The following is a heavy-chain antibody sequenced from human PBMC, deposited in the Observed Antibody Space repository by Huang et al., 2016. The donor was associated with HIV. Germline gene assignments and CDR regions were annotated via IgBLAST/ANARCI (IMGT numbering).Heavy chain of an antibody. D-gene: IGHD4-4*01. CDR1: GGPFRSYS. Sequence: QVQLLQSGAEVKKPGSSVKVSCKASGGPFRSYSIAWVRQAPGQGLEWSARSMPVFDSPNYAQKWQGRVRVTADESTSTVYMELRDLRPDDTAVYFCARGSLEYSVSSSLDYWGQGTHVTVSS. CDR2: SMPVFDSP. V-gene: IGHV1-69*13. J-gene: IGHJ4*02. CDR3: ARGSLEYSVSSSLDY.